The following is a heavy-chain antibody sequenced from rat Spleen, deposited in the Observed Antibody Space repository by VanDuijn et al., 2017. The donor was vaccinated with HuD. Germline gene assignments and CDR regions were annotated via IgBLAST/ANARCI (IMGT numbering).Heavy chain of an antibody. CDR3: ATYYGYPDWYFDF. J-gene: IGHJ1*01. CDR2: IFYDGSST. CDR1: GFTFSDYA. V-gene: IGHV5S10*01. Sequence: EVQLVESGGGLVQPGRSLKLSCSVSGFTFSDYAMAWVRQAPAKGLEWVATIFYDGSSTYYRDSVKGRFTISRDNAKSTLYLQMDSLRSEDTATYYCATYYGYPDWYFDFWCPGTMVTVSS. D-gene: IGHD1-7*01.